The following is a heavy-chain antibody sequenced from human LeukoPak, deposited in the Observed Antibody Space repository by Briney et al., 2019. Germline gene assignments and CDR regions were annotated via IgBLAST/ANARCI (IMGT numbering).Heavy chain of an antibody. CDR2: INHSGST. J-gene: IGHJ3*02. Sequence: PSETLSLTCAVYGGSFSGYYWSWIRQPPGKGLEWIGGINHSGSTNYNPSLKSRVTISVDTSKNQFSLKLSSVTAADTAVYYCARGYYDILTAQIWEIWGQGTMVTVSS. D-gene: IGHD3-9*01. V-gene: IGHV4-34*01. CDR3: ARGYYDILTAQIWEI. CDR1: GGSFSGYY.